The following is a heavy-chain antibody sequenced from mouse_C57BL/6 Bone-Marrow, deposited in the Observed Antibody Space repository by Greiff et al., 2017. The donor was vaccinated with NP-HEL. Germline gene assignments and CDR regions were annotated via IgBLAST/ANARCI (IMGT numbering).Heavy chain of an antibody. CDR2: ILPGSGST. V-gene: IGHV1-9*01. CDR1: GYTFTGYW. J-gene: IGHJ4*01. CDR3: ARLREPDYAMDY. Sequence: QVQLQQSGAELMKPGASVKLSCKATGYTFTGYWIAWVKQRPGHGLEWIGEILPGSGSTNYNEKFKGKATFTADTSSNTADMQLSSLTTEDSAIYYCARLREPDYAMDYWGQGTSVTGSS.